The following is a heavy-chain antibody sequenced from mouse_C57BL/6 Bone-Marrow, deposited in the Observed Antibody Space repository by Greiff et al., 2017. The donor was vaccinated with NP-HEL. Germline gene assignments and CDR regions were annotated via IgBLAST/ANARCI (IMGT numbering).Heavy chain of an antibody. Sequence: EVQLQESGPELVKPGASVKISCKASGYSFTDYNMNWVKQSNGKSLEWIGVINPNYGTTSYNQKFKGKATLTVDQSSSTAYMQLNSLTSEDSAVYYCARGGLYGNYGAMDYWGQGTSVTVSS. CDR3: ARGGLYGNYGAMDY. CDR1: GYSFTDYN. V-gene: IGHV1-39*01. D-gene: IGHD2-1*01. J-gene: IGHJ4*01. CDR2: INPNYGTT.